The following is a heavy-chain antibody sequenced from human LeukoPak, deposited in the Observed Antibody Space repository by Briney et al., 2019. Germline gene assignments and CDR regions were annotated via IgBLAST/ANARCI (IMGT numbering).Heavy chain of an antibody. CDR1: GFTFSSYA. CDR2: ISYDGSNK. CDR3: ARDAGGVVVVPAATDY. Sequence: GGSLRLSCAASGFTFSSYAMHWVRQAPGKGLEWVAVISYDGSNKYYADSVKGRFTISRDNAKNSLYLQMNSLRAEDTAVYYCARDAGGVVVVPAATDYWGQGTLVTVSS. D-gene: IGHD2-2*01. J-gene: IGHJ4*02. V-gene: IGHV3-30-3*01.